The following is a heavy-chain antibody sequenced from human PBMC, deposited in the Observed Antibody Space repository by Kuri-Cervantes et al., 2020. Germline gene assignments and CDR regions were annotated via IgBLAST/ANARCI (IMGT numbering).Heavy chain of an antibody. CDR3: ARAAYSSSSPFDY. CDR1: GGSISSYY. Sequence: GSLRLSCTVSGGSISSYYWNWIRQPAGKGLEWIGRIYTSGSTNYNPSLKSRVTISVDKSKNQFFLKMTSVTAADTAVYYCARAAYSSSSPFDYWGQGTLVTVSS. V-gene: IGHV4-4*07. J-gene: IGHJ4*02. CDR2: IYTSGST. D-gene: IGHD6-6*01.